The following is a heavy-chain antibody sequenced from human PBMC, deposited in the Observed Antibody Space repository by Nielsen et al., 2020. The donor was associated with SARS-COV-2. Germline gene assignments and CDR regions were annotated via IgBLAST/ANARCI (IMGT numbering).Heavy chain of an antibody. D-gene: IGHD3-22*01. CDR3: ARHRLGGIDYYDSSGDFDY. V-gene: IGHV4-39*01. Sequence: GSLRLSCTVSGGSISSSSYYWGWIRQPPGKGLEWIGSIYYSGSTYYNPSLKSRVTISVDTSKNQFSLKLSSVTAADTAVYYCARHRLGGIDYYDSSGDFDYWGQGTLVTVSS. CDR1: GGSISSSSYY. CDR2: IYYSGST. J-gene: IGHJ4*02.